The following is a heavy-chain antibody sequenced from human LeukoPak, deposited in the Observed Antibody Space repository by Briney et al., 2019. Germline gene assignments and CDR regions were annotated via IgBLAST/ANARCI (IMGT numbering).Heavy chain of an antibody. D-gene: IGHD3-22*01. J-gene: IGHJ3*01. CDR2: IKQDGSEG. Sequence: GGSLRLSCAASGFTFSDYWMTWVRQAPGKGLEWVANIKQDGSEGYYVDSVKGRFTVSRDNAKSSPYLQLNSLRAEDTAVYYCATLRGDYYDSRAYDLWGQGTMVTVSS. CDR1: GFTFSDYW. CDR3: ATLRGDYYDSRAYDL. V-gene: IGHV3-7*01.